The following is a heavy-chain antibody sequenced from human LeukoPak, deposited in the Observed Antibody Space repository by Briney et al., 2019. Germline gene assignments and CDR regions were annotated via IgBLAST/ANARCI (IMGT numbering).Heavy chain of an antibody. CDR2: ISGSGGST. J-gene: IGHJ4*02. CDR3: AKDYYDSSGYSH. V-gene: IGHV3-23*01. D-gene: IGHD3-22*01. CDR1: GFTFSSYA. Sequence: GGSLRLSCAASGFTFSSYAMSWVRQAPGKGLEWVSAISGSGGSTYYADSVKGRFTIFRDNSKNTLYLQMNSLRAEDTAVYYCAKDYYDSSGYSHWGQGTLVTVSS.